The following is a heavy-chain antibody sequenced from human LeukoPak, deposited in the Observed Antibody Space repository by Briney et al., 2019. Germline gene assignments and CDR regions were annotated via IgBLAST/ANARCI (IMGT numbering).Heavy chain of an antibody. CDR2: FTADGSST. Sequence: PRGALRLSCAASGFTLSSYPMSWVRQAPGKRLGWGSRFTADGSSTIYADSVKGRFTVSTDIAKNQLYLQMNSLRAEAPAVYYCPRAQMGTPTACWGPGTLVAVSS. J-gene: IGHJ4*02. D-gene: IGHD1-26*01. CDR1: GFTLSSYP. V-gene: IGHV3-74*01. CDR3: PRAQMGTPTAC.